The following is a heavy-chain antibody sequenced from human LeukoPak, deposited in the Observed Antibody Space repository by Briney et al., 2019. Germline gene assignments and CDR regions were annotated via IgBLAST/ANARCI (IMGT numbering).Heavy chain of an antibody. CDR2: ISWYSGSI. CDR1: GFTFDDYA. CDR3: AKDSNSVPGYSSGWFDY. V-gene: IGHV3-9*03. D-gene: IGHD6-19*01. J-gene: IGHJ4*02. Sequence: PGGSLRLSCAASGFTFDDYAMHWVRQAPGKGLEWVSGISWYSGSIGYADSVKGRFTISRDNAKNSLYLQMNSLRAEDMALYYCAKDSNSVPGYSSGWFDYWGQGTLVTVSS.